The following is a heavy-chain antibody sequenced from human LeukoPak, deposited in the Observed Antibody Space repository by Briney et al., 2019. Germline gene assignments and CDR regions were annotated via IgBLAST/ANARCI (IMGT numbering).Heavy chain of an antibody. CDR1: GFTFSNYA. Sequence: PGASLRLSCAASGFTFSNYAMSWVRQAPGKGLEWVSAISGSGANTYYADSVKGRFTISRDNYKNTLYLQMNSLRAEDTAVYYCTRVYDSSGYYYYFDYWGQGTLVTVSS. CDR2: ISGSGANT. J-gene: IGHJ4*02. V-gene: IGHV3-23*01. CDR3: TRVYDSSGYYYYFDY. D-gene: IGHD3-22*01.